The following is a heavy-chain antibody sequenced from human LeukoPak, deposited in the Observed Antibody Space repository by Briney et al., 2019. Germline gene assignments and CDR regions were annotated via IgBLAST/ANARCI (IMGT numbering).Heavy chain of an antibody. D-gene: IGHD1-26*01. V-gene: IGHV4-59*01. J-gene: IGHJ6*02. CDR1: GGSISSYY. CDR3: ARVLVGATGYYYGMDV. CDR2: IYYSGST. Sequence: SETLSLTCTVSGGSISSYYWSWIRQPPGKGLEWIGYIYYSGSTNYNPSLKSRVTISVDTSKNQFSLKLSSVTAADTAVYYCARVLVGATGYYYGMDVWGQGTTVTASS.